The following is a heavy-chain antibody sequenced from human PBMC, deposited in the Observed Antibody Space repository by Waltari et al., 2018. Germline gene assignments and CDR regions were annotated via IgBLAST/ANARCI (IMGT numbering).Heavy chain of an antibody. CDR3: TSDHGLSWPLD. CDR1: GVIVSINY. J-gene: IGHJ4*02. Sequence: EVHLVESGGGLVHPGDSVRLSCAASGVIVSINYMSWVRQPPGKGLEWVSVIYRVGETYYADSVKGRFTISRDNSKNTLDLQMNNVRAEDTAVYYCTSDHGLSWPLDWGQGTMVTVSS. V-gene: IGHV3-53*01. D-gene: IGHD6-13*01. CDR2: IYRVGET.